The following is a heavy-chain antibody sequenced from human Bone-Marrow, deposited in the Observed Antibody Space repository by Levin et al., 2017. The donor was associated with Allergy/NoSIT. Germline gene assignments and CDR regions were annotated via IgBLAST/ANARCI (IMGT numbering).Heavy chain of an antibody. D-gene: IGHD4-17*01. V-gene: IGHV3-33*01. J-gene: IGHJ4*02. CDR2: VWYDGTTH. CDR3: ARGTTNGDYGGYFDY. Sequence: PGGSLRLSCTASGFVFSAYAMHWVRQAPGKGLEWVAVVWYDGTTHYLGDSVKGRFTISRDDFKKTLYLQMDSMRVEDTAVYYCARGTTNGDYGGYFDYWGQGNLVVVSS. CDR1: GFVFSAYA.